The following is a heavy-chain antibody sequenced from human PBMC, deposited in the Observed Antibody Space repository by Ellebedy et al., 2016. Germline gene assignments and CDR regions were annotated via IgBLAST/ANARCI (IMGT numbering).Heavy chain of an antibody. D-gene: IGHD3-3*01. CDR3: TRDGREWSRDY. Sequence: GGSLRLXXAASGFTFSSYSMTWVRQAPGKGLEWVATLVSSGREAYYADPLKARFTISRDNAMNSVYLQLNSLSVEDTAVYYCTRDGREWSRDYWGQGTLVTVSS. J-gene: IGHJ4*02. CDR1: GFTFSSYS. V-gene: IGHV3-21*06. CDR2: LVSSGREA.